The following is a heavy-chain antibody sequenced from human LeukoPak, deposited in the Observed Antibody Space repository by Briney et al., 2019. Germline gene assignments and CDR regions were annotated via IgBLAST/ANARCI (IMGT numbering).Heavy chain of an antibody. CDR3: AKDDAGGNWFDP. Sequence: PGGSLRLSCAASGFTFSSYAMCWVRQAPGKGLEWVSAISGSGGSTYYADSVKGRFTISRDNSKNTLYLQMNSLRAEDTAVYYCAKDDAGGNWFDPWGQGTLVTVSS. J-gene: IGHJ5*02. CDR1: GFTFSSYA. CDR2: ISGSGGST. D-gene: IGHD3-16*01. V-gene: IGHV3-23*01.